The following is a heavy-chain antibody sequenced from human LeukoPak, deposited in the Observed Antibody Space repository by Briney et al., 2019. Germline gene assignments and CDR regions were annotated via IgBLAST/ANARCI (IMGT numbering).Heavy chain of an antibody. V-gene: IGHV4-59*01. CDR1: GGSISSYY. CDR2: IYYSGST. CDR3: ARAGLERRGGAFDI. D-gene: IGHD1-1*01. Sequence: PSETLSLTCTVSGGSISSYYWSWIRQPPGKGLEWIGYIYYSGSTNYNPSLKSRVTISVDTSKNQFSLKLSSVTAADTAVYYCARAGLERRGGAFDIWGQGTMVTVSS. J-gene: IGHJ3*02.